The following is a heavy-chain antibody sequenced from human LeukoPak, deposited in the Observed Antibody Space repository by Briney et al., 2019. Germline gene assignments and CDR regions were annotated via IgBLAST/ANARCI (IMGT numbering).Heavy chain of an antibody. CDR3: ARGFGRSWFYFDY. V-gene: IGHV3-21*01. D-gene: IGHD6-13*01. CDR1: GFTFISYS. J-gene: IGHJ4*02. CDR2: ISSSSSYI. Sequence: GGSLRLSCAASGFTFISYSMNWVRQAPGKGLEWVSSISSSSSYIFYADSVKGRFTISRDNAKNSLYLQMDSLRAEDTAVYYCARGFGRSWFYFDYWGQGTLVTVSS.